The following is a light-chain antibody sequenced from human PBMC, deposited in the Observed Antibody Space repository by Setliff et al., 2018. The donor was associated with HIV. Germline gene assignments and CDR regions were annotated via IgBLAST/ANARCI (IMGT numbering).Light chain of an antibody. CDR3: SSYTSSGTLV. Sequence: QSALTRPASVSGSPGLSITISCTGTSSDIGAYNYVSWYQQHPGKAPKLMIYDVSSRPSGVSNRFSGSKSGNTASLTTSGLQAEDEADYYCSSYTSSGTLVFGTGTKVTVL. CDR2: DVS. J-gene: IGLJ1*01. V-gene: IGLV2-14*01. CDR1: SSDIGAYNY.